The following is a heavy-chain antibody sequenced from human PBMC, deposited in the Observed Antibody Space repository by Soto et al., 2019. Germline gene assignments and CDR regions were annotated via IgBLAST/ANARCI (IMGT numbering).Heavy chain of an antibody. CDR2: INPSGGST. Sequence: QVQLVQSGAEVKKPGASVKVSCKASGYTFTSYYMHWVRQAPGQGLEWMGIINPSGGSTSYAQKFQGRVTMTRDTSTSTVYMELSSLRSEDTAVYYCARDHDKGYYDSSGCPDYGGQGTLVTVSS. CDR3: ARDHDKGYYDSSGCPDY. V-gene: IGHV1-46*01. J-gene: IGHJ4*02. CDR1: GYTFTSYY. D-gene: IGHD3-22*01.